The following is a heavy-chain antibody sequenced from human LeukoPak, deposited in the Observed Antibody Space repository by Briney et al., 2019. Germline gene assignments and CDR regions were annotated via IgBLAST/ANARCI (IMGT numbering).Heavy chain of an antibody. CDR2: IRYDGSDK. D-gene: IGHD3-16*01. J-gene: IGHJ3*01. CDR1: GFTFRTYG. CDR3: AKRADYYDSSRALYDAFDL. Sequence: GGSLRLSCAASGFTFRTYGMHWVRQAPGKGLEWVTFIRYDGSDKFYADSVKGRFTISRDNSKNTLFLQMNSLRVADTAVYYCAKRADYYDSSRALYDAFDLWGQGTMVTVSS. V-gene: IGHV3-30*02.